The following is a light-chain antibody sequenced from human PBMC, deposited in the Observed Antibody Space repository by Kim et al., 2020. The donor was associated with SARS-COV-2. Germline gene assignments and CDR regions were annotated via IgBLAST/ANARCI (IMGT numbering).Light chain of an antibody. CDR1: QSFARSY. V-gene: IGKV3-20*01. J-gene: IGKJ1*01. CDR3: QQYGTSPTWT. CDR2: GAT. Sequence: EIVLTQFPGTLSLSPGEGATLSCRASQSFARSYLAWYQQKPGQAPRLLIFGATTRASGIPDRFSGTGSGTDFTLNITRLEPDDFAVYYCQQYGTSPTWTFGPGTKVDIK.